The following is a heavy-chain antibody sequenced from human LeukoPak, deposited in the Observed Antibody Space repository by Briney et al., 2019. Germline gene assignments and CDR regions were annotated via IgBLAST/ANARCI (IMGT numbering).Heavy chain of an antibody. CDR3: ASEICTNGVCSDFQY. V-gene: IGHV3-23*01. Sequence: GGSLRLSCAASGFTFSSYAMSWVRQAPGKGLEWVSAISGSGGSTYYADSVKGRFTISRDNSKNTVYLQMNSLRAEDTAVYYCASEICTNGVCSDFQYWGQGILVTVSS. CDR2: ISGSGGST. J-gene: IGHJ4*02. CDR1: GFTFSSYA. D-gene: IGHD2-8*01.